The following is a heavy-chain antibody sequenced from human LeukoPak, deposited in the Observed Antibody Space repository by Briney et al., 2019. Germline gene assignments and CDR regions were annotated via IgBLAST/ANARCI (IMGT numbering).Heavy chain of an antibody. Sequence: QPGGSLRLSCAASGFTFSSYAMSWVRQAPGKGLEWVSAISGKNNSTYYADSVKGRFTISRDNSKNTLYLQMNSLRAEDTAVYYCAKDYTMLRTPFHFGYWGQGTLVTVSS. D-gene: IGHD3-10*01. V-gene: IGHV3-23*01. CDR3: AKDYTMLRTPFHFGY. CDR1: GFTFSSYA. J-gene: IGHJ4*02. CDR2: ISGKNNST.